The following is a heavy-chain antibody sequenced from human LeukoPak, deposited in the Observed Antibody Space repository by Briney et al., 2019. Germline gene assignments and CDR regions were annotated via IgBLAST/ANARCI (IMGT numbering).Heavy chain of an antibody. V-gene: IGHV1-2*02. J-gene: IGHJ4*02. D-gene: IGHD4-11*01. CDR2: IDANNGDT. CDR3: ARDPSSVTLYFFDY. Sequence: ASVKVSFTASGYTFRGNYIHWLRQAPGQGLEWMGWIDANNGDTKSAQKFQGRVTMSRDTSISTAYMDLSSLSPDDAAVYYCARDPSSVTLYFFDYWGQGTLVTVSS. CDR1: GYTFRGNY.